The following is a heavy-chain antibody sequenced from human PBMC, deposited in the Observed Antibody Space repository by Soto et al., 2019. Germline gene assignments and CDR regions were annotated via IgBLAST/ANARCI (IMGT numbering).Heavy chain of an antibody. CDR2: IYPGDSDT. V-gene: IGHV5-51*01. CDR3: ARGGPQVVHNWVDP. D-gene: IGHD2-15*01. CDR1: GYSFTSYW. Sequence: GESLKISCKGSGYSFTSYWIGWVRQMPGKGLERMGIIYPGDSDTRYSPSFQGQVTISADKSLSTAYLQWNSLRASDTATYYCARGGPQVVHNWVDPWGQGTLVTVSS. J-gene: IGHJ5*02.